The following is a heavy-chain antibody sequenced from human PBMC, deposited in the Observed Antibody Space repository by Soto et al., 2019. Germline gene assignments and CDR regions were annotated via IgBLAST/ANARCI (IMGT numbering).Heavy chain of an antibody. CDR3: GRGRSGQIVVFY. J-gene: IGHJ4*02. CDR2: IGPESGAT. D-gene: IGHD5-12*01. Sequence: ASVKVSCKASGYTFTGHYIHWVRQAPEQGPEWMGEIGPESGATRYAQKFQGGVTMTMDMSITTVYMELSNLRPDDTAVYYCGRGRSGQIVVFYWGQGTPVTVSS. CDR1: GYTFTGHY. V-gene: IGHV1-2*02.